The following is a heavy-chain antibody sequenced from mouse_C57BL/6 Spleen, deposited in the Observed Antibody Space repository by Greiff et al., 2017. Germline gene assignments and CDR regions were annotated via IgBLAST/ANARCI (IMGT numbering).Heavy chain of an antibody. Sequence: EVQLQQSGPELVKPGASVKISCKASGYTFTDYYMNWVKQSHGKSLEWIGDINPNNGGTSYNQKFKGKATLTVDKSSSTAYMELRSLTSEDSAVYYCARLAAQAMNFDYWGQGTTLTVSS. CDR3: ARLAAQAMNFDY. D-gene: IGHD3-2*02. CDR1: GYTFTDYY. CDR2: INPNNGGT. J-gene: IGHJ2*01. V-gene: IGHV1-26*01.